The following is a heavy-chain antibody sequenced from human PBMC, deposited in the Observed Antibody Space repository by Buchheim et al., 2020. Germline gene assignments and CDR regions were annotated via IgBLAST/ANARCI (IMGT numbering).Heavy chain of an antibody. CDR1: GGSFSGYY. CDR3: ARGKRGSGWTFDY. D-gene: IGHD6-19*01. CDR2: INHSGST. Sequence: QVQLQQWGAGLLKPSETLSLTCAVYGGSFSGYYWSWIRQPPGKGLEWIGEINHSGSTNYNPSLKSRVTISVDTSKNQFSLKPSSVTAADTAVYYCARGKRGSGWTFDYWGQGTL. V-gene: IGHV4-34*01. J-gene: IGHJ4*02.